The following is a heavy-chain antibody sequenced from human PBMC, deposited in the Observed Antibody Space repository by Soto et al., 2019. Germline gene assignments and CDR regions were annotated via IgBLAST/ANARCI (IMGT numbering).Heavy chain of an antibody. CDR2: IYYSGST. CDR3: ARGNNWWEQLVPYYYYGMDV. CDR1: DGSISSYY. J-gene: IGHJ6*02. D-gene: IGHD6-13*01. Sequence: KPSETLSLTCTVSDGSISSYYWSWIRQPPGKGLDWIGYIYYSGSTNYNPSLKSRVTISVDTSKNQFSLKLSSVTTADTAVYYCARGNNWWEQLVPYYYYGMDVWGQGTTVTVSS. V-gene: IGHV4-59*01.